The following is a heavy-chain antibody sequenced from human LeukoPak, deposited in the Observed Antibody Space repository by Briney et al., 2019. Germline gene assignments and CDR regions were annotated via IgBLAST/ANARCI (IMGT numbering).Heavy chain of an antibody. CDR1: GGSISSYY. D-gene: IGHD3-3*01. V-gene: IGHV4-4*09. J-gene: IGHJ6*03. CDR2: IYTSGST. Sequence: PSETLSLTCTVSGGSISSYYWSWIRQPPGKGLEWIGYIYTSGSTNYNPSLKSRVTISVDTSKNQFSLKLSSVTAADTAVYYCASGHSYDFWSGYEYYYYMDVWGKGATVIVSS. CDR3: ASGHSYDFWSGYEYYYYMDV.